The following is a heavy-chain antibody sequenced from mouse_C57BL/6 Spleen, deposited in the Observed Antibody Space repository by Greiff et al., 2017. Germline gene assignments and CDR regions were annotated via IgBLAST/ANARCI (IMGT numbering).Heavy chain of an antibody. CDR2: IYPGDGDT. J-gene: IGHJ4*01. Sequence: LEESGAELVKPGASVKISCKASGYAFSSYCMNWVKQSTGKGLEWIGQIYPGDGDTNYTGKVKGNATLTADKCSSTAYMQRSSLTSEDSAVYYCSQSIYDGYYYAMEDWGKGTSVTVSS. CDR3: SQSIYDGYYYAMED. CDR1: GYAFSSYC. D-gene: IGHD2-3*01. V-gene: IGHV1-80*01.